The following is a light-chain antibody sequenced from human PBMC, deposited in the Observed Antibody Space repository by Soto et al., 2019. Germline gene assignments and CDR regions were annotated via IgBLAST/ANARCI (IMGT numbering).Light chain of an antibody. CDR2: GAS. J-gene: IGKJ1*01. V-gene: IGKV3-20*01. Sequence: DIVLTQSPGTLSLSPGERATLSCRASQSVSSYLAWYQQKPGQAPRLLIYGASSRATGIPARFSGSGSGTDFTLTISRLEPEDFAVFYCQQYGSSLPWTFGQGTKVDVK. CDR3: QQYGSSLPWT. CDR1: QSVSSY.